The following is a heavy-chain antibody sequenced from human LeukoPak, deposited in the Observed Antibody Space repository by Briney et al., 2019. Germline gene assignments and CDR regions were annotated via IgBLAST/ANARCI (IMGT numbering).Heavy chain of an antibody. V-gene: IGHV1-2*02. CDR3: ARSYCGGDCYSPEFDA. J-gene: IGHJ4*02. CDR1: GYKFTSYY. CDR2: INCNNAGT. Sequence: ASVKVSCKASGYKFTSYYMHWVRQAPGQGLEWMGWINCNNAGTNYAQNFQDRVAMTRDPSITTVYMEVSRVTFDDTAIYFCARSYCGGDCYSPEFDAWGQGSLVTVSS. D-gene: IGHD2-21*02.